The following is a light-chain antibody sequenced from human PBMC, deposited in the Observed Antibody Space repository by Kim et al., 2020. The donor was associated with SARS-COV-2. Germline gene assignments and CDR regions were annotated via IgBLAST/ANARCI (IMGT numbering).Light chain of an antibody. J-gene: IGKJ2*01. CDR2: AAY. CDR3: LQHNSYPYT. V-gene: IGKV1-17*01. Sequence: SESVEERVTITCRASQGNRNELGWYEQKPGKAPKRMIEAAYSVQSGDPSRISGSGSGTEVNLTISSRQPEDFATYYCLQHNSYPYTIGQGTKMEI. CDR1: QGNRNE.